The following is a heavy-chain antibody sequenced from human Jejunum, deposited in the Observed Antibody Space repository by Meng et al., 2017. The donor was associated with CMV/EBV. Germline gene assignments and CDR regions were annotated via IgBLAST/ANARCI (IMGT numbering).Heavy chain of an antibody. Sequence: QITLKESGPTLVKPXXTRTLTCTFSGFSLSTSGVGVGWIRQPPGKALEWLALIYWDDDKRYSPSLKSRLTITKDTSKNQVVLTMTNMDPVDTATYYCAHRHRLRDFDYWGQGTLGTVSS. J-gene: IGHJ4*02. V-gene: IGHV2-5*02. CDR3: AHRHRLRDFDY. D-gene: IGHD4-17*01. CDR2: IYWDDDK. CDR1: GFSLSTSGVG.